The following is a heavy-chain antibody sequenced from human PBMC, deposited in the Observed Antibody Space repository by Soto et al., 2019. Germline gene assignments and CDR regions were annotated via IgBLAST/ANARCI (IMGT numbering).Heavy chain of an antibody. D-gene: IGHD2-8*02. Sequence: QVQLVQSGAEVKKPGASVKVSCKAFGYRFINFYLHWVRQAPGQGLEWMGWINPKNDDTNYAQKFQGRVTMTWDTSISVAYRVLTGLNAGDTAVSYCARNDTGAHLGSWGQGTLVTVS. CDR2: INPKNDDT. CDR1: GYRFINFY. J-gene: IGHJ4*02. CDR3: ARNDTGAHLGS. V-gene: IGHV1-2*02.